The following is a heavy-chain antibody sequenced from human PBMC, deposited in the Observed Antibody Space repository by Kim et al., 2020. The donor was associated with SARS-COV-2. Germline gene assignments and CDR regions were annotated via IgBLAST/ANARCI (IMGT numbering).Heavy chain of an antibody. CDR2: GGTTK. V-gene: IGHV3-23*03. D-gene: IGHD6-19*01. J-gene: IGHJ4*02. CDR3: ANFRQSDY. Sequence: GGTTKTYANSMKGRLIISRANPKNTLYLQMSSLRADDTAIYYCANFRQSDYWGQGTLVTVSS.